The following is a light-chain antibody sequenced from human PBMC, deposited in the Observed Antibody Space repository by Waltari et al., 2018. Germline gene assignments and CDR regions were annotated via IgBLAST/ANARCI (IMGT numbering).Light chain of an antibody. J-gene: IGLJ3*02. V-gene: IGLV1-36*01. CDR3: EAWGDSLDGWV. CDR2: YVD. Sequence: YQLVPGKTPRLVIYYVDLVPSGVSERFSGSRSGTSASLAIRGLQPEDEAEYFCEAWGDSLDGWVFGGGTKLTVL.